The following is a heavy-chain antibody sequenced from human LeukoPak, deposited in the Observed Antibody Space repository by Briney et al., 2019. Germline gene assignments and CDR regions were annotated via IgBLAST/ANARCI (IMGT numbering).Heavy chain of an antibody. CDR1: GFTFSSYS. CDR3: ARVATMVRVPLDALDI. J-gene: IGHJ3*02. CDR2: ISSSSSYI. V-gene: IGHV3-21*01. Sequence: GRSLRLSCAASGFTFSSYSMNWVRQAPGKGLEWVSSISSSSSYIYYADSVKGRFTISRDNAKNSLYLQMNSLRAEDTAVYYCARVATMVRVPLDALDIWGQGTMVSVSS. D-gene: IGHD3-10*01.